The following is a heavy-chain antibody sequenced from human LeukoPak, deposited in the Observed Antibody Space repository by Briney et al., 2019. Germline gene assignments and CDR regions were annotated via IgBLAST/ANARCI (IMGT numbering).Heavy chain of an antibody. J-gene: IGHJ4*02. Sequence: PSETLSLTCTVSGGSISSSNYYWGWIRLPPGKGLEWIGSIYFSGTSYYNPSLKSRVTISVDTSKNQFSLKLTSVTAADTAVYYCARHTRGSRHYFDYWGQGTLVTVSS. D-gene: IGHD1-26*01. CDR3: ARHTRGSRHYFDY. CDR2: IYFSGTS. V-gene: IGHV4-39*01. CDR1: GGSISSSNYY.